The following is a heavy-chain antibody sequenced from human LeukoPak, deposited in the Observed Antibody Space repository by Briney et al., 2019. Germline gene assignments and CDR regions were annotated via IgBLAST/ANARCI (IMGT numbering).Heavy chain of an antibody. D-gene: IGHD5-18*01. CDR3: ARDTKALGTAMVGAFDI. J-gene: IGHJ3*02. CDR2: IYHSGST. V-gene: IGHV4-38-2*02. Sequence: SETLSLTCTVSGYSISSGYYWGWIRQPPGKGLEWIGSIYHSGSTYYNPSPKSRVTISVDTSKNQFSLKLSSVTAADTAVYHCARDTKALGTAMVGAFDIWGQGTMVTVSS. CDR1: GYSISSGYY.